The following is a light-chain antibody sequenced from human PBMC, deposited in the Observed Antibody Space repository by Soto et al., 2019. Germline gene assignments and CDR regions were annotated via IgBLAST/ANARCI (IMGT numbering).Light chain of an antibody. Sequence: EIVLTQSPGTLSLSPGERATLSCRASQSVRSNYLAWYQQKPGQAPRLLIYGASSRATGIPDRFSGSGSGTDFTLSISRLEPEDFAVYYCQQYGTSPHLTFGGGTKVEIK. CDR3: QQYGTSPHLT. CDR1: QSVRSNY. V-gene: IGKV3-20*01. CDR2: GAS. J-gene: IGKJ4*01.